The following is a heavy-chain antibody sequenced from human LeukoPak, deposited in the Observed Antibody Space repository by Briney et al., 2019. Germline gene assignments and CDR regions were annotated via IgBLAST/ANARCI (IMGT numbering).Heavy chain of an antibody. CDR1: GGSISSYY. D-gene: IGHD3-22*01. J-gene: IGHJ4*02. V-gene: IGHV4-59*01. Sequence: PSETLSLTCTVSGGSISSYYWSWIRQPPGKGLEWIGYIYYSGSTNYNPSLKSRVTISVDTSKNQFSLKLSSVTAADTAVYYCARRKYYYDSSGYPVYFDYWGQGTLVTVSS. CDR2: IYYSGST. CDR3: ARRKYYYDSSGYPVYFDY.